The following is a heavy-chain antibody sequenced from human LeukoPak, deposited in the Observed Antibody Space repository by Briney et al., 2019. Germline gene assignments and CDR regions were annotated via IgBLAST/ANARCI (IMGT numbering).Heavy chain of an antibody. J-gene: IGHJ3*02. CDR1: GFTFTSYW. V-gene: IGHV3-74*01. D-gene: IGHD2-2*01. CDR2: IKSDGGST. Sequence: HPGGSLRLSCAASGFTFTSYWMHWVRQAPGKGLVWVSRIKSDGGSTTYADSVKGRFTISRDNAKNTLYLQMKSLRVEDTAVYYCARGYCSSVSRPEAPFDIWGQGTMVTVSS. CDR3: ARGYCSSVSRPEAPFDI.